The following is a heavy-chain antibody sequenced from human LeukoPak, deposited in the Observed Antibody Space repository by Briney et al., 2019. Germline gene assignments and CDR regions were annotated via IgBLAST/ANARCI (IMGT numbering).Heavy chain of an antibody. V-gene: IGHV3-23*01. CDR1: GFTFSSYA. J-gene: IGHJ5*02. CDR3: AKVSSWYGEGWFDP. Sequence: PGGSLRLSCAASGFTFSSYAMSWVRQAPGKGLGWVSAISGSGGSTYYADSVKGRFTISRDNSKNTLYLQMNSLRAEDTAVYYCAKVSSWYGEGWFDPWGQGTLVTVSS. D-gene: IGHD6-13*01. CDR2: ISGSGGST.